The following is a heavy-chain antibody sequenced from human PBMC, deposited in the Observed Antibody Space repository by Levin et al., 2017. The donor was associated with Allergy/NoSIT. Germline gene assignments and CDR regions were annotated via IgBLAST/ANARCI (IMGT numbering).Heavy chain of an antibody. D-gene: IGHD6-6*01. CDR1: GYSFTSYW. J-gene: IGHJ5*02. CDR3: ARHIAAQGGNWFDP. Sequence: GGSLRLSCKGSGYSFTSYWIGWVRQMPGKGLEWMGIIYPGDSDTRYSPSFQGQVTISADKSISTAYLQWSSLKASDTAMYYCARHIAAQGGNWFDPWGQGTLVTVSS. CDR2: IYPGDSDT. V-gene: IGHV5-51*01.